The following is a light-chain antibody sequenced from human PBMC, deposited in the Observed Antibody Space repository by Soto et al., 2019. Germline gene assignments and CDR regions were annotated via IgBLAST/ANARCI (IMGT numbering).Light chain of an antibody. CDR1: STDFVSYNR. Sequence: QSALTQPPSVSGSPGQSVTISCTGTSTDFVSYNRVSWYQQPPGTAPKLIIYDVSKRPSGVPDRFSGSKSGNTASLTISGLQSEDEADYYCCSYAGRFTYVFGTGTKLTVL. CDR2: DVS. V-gene: IGLV2-18*02. J-gene: IGLJ1*01. CDR3: CSYAGRFTYV.